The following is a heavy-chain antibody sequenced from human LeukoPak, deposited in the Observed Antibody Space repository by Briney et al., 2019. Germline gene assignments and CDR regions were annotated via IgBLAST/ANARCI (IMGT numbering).Heavy chain of an antibody. CDR2: INHNAEMI. D-gene: IGHD3-9*01. Sequence: AGGSLRLSCEGTGFPFSSYVMSWVRQAPGKGLEWIAYINHNAEMIFYPDFVKGRFTISRDNAKNSLYLQMNALRDEDTAIYYCARDHDWAFDLWGQGTLVTVSS. J-gene: IGHJ4*02. CDR1: GFPFSSYV. CDR3: ARDHDWAFDL. V-gene: IGHV3-48*02.